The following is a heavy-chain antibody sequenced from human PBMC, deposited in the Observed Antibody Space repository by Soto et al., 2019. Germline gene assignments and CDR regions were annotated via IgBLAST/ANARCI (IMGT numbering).Heavy chain of an antibody. D-gene: IGHD3-22*01. CDR2: ISSSSSTI. V-gene: IGHV3-48*04. CDR3: ARGGYYYDSSGYANDAFDI. Sequence: GSLRISCAASGWTFSSSSMNWVRQDPGKGLEWVSYISSSSSTIYYADSVKGRFTISRDNAKNSLYLQMNSLRAEDTAVYYCARGGYYYDSSGYANDAFDIWGQGT. J-gene: IGHJ3*02. CDR1: GWTFSSSS.